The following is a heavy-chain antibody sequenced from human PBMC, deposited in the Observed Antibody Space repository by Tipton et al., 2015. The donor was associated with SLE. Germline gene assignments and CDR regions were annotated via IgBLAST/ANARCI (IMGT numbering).Heavy chain of an antibody. D-gene: IGHD5-12*01. CDR2: ISREGSDT. CDR3: AKPVGYSGYDSWDY. CDR1: GSSLSRNF. J-gene: IGHJ4*02. V-gene: IGHV3-74*03. Sequence: SLRLSCAFSGSSLSRNFMHWVRQGPGKGLVWVSRISREGSDTKYADSVKGRFTISRDNAKNTLYLQINSLRAEDTAVYYCAKPVGYSGYDSWDYWGQGTLVTVSS.